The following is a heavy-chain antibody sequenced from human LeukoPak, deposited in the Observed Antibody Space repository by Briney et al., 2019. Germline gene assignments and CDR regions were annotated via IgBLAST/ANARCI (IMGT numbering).Heavy chain of an antibody. D-gene: IGHD1-7*01. J-gene: IGHJ4*02. CDR3: ARDTGKTGTTGDY. CDR2: ISSSSSYI. V-gene: IGHV3-21*01. CDR1: GFTLSNYG. Sequence: GGSLRLSCAASGFTLSNYGMSWVRQAPGKGLEWVSSISSSSSYIYYADSVKGRFTISRDNAKNSLYLQMNSLRAEDTAVYYCARDTGKTGTTGDYWGQGTLVTVSS.